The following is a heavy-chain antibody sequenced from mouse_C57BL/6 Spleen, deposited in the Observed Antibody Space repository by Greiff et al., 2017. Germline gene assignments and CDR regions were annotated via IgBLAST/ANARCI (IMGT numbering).Heavy chain of an antibody. CDR1: GYAFSSSW. Sequence: QVTLKVSGPELVKPGASVKISCKASGYAFSSSWMNWVKQRPGKGLEWIGRIYPGDGDTNYNGKFKGKATLTADKSSSTAYMQLSSLTSEDSAVYFCARCHYYAMGYWGQGTSVTVSS. V-gene: IGHV1-82*01. J-gene: IGHJ4*01. CDR3: ARCHYYAMGY. CDR2: IYPGDGDT.